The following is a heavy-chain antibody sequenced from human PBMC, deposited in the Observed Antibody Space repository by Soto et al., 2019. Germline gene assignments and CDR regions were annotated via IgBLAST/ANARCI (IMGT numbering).Heavy chain of an antibody. CDR2: ISYDGSNK. CDR3: AKIPRDFDDAFDI. Sequence: QVQLVEFGGGVVQPGRSLRLSCAASGFTFSSYGMHWVRQAPGKGLEWVADISYDGSNKYYADSVKGRFTISRDNSKNTLYLQMNSLRAEDTAVYYCAKIPRDFDDAFDIWGQGTMVTVSS. J-gene: IGHJ3*02. V-gene: IGHV3-30*18. D-gene: IGHD3-9*01. CDR1: GFTFSSYG.